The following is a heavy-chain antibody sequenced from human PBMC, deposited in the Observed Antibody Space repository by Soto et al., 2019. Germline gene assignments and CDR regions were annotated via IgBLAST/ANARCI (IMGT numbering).Heavy chain of an antibody. D-gene: IGHD1-7*01. CDR3: AMAGNYRYFDA. CDR2: ISSGGSA. J-gene: IGHJ4*02. CDR1: GGTVSSGGYY. V-gene: IGHV4-61*08. Sequence: QVQLQESGPGLVTPSETLSLTCTVSGGTVSSGGYYWSWIRQPPGKGLEWIGYISSGGSANYNPSLKSRITISVDTSKNQFSLKLTSVTAADTAVYYCAMAGNYRYFDAWGQGTLVTVSS.